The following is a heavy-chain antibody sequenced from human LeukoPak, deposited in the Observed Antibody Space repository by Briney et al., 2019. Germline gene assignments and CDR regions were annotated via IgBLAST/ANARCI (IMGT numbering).Heavy chain of an antibody. CDR3: VRGQAMADF. CDR1: GFTFDDYA. J-gene: IGHJ4*02. Sequence: GRTLRLSCAASGFTFDDYAMHWVRQAPGKGLEWVSAITGSGDTTYHAESLKGRFSISRDNSKNTLYLHMNSLRGDDTAVYYCVRGQAMADFWGQGTLVTVSS. D-gene: IGHD3-3*01. CDR2: ITGSGDTT. V-gene: IGHV3-23*01.